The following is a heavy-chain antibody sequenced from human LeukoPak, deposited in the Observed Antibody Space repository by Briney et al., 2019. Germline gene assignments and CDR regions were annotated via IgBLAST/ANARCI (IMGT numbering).Heavy chain of an antibody. D-gene: IGHD1/OR15-1a*01. CDR3: AKDLSWNTADR. J-gene: IGHJ5*02. V-gene: IGHV3-74*01. CDR1: GFTYSNYW. Sequence: PGGSLRLSCVVSGFTYSNYWMHWVRQVPGKGPVWVSRINPDGTIIDYADFVRGRFTISRDNDKNLLYLQMNGLRADDTALYYCAKDLSWNTADRWGQGTLVTVSS. CDR2: INPDGTII.